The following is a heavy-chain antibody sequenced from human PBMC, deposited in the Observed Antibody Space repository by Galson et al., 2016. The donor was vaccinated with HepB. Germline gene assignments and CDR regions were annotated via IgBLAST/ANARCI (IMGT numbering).Heavy chain of an antibody. J-gene: IGHJ4*02. Sequence: LRLSCAASGFTFSTYGMHWVRQAPGKGLEWVAVIWHDGSNKYYADSVKGRFTISRDSSTLYLQMNSLRAEDTAVYYCARDRDDILTGYHPLFDNWGQGTLVTVSS. D-gene: IGHD3-9*01. CDR2: IWHDGSNK. V-gene: IGHV3-33*01. CDR1: GFTFSTYG. CDR3: ARDRDDILTGYHPLFDN.